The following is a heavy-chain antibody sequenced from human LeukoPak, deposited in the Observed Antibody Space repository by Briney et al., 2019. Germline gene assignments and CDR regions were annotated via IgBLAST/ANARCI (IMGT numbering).Heavy chain of an antibody. CDR1: GGSISSYY. J-gene: IGHJ4*02. D-gene: IGHD6-19*01. Sequence: SETLSLTCTVSGGSISSYYWSWIRQPPGKGLEWIGEINHSGSTNYNPSLKSRVTISVDTSKNQFSLKLSSVTAADTAVYYCARGSIAVSDWGQGTLVTVSS. CDR3: ARGSIAVSD. CDR2: INHSGST. V-gene: IGHV4-34*01.